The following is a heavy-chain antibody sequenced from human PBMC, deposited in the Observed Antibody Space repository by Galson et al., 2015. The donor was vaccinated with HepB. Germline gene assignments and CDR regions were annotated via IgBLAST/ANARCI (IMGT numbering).Heavy chain of an antibody. CDR1: GYTFTRYD. V-gene: IGHV1-3*01. J-gene: IGHJ4*02. CDR2: INAGNGNT. CDR3: ARGWFGHTRTDY. D-gene: IGHD3/OR15-3a*01. Sequence: SVKVSCKASGYTFTRYDVHWVRQAPGQRLEWMGRINAGNGNTEYSQKFQGRVIFTTDTSARTAYMELSSLRFEDTAMYYCARGWFGHTRTDYWGQGTLVTVSS.